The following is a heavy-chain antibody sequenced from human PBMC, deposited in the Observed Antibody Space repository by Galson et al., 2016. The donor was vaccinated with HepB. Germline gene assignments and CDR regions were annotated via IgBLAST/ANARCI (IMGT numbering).Heavy chain of an antibody. J-gene: IGHJ1*01. CDR3: ARGYSYGGGSY. CDR2: IYSTVST. D-gene: IGHD5-18*01. V-gene: IGHV4-31*03. Sequence: TLSLTCTVSGGSISSADYYSSWIPQHAGKGLEWIGYIYSTVSTYYNPSLKSRVTMSIDTSKNQFSLKMTSVTAADTAVYYCARGYSYGGGSYWGRGTLVTVSS. CDR1: GGSISSADYY.